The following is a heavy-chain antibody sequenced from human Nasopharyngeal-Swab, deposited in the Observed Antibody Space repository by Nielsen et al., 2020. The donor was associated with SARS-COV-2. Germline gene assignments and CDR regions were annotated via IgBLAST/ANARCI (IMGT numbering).Heavy chain of an antibody. CDR1: GFTFSNYD. CDR3: ARDLLYCNDGSCSAHNALDI. V-gene: IGHV3-13*01. J-gene: IGHJ3*02. CDR2: IGTAGDA. Sequence: GESLKISCAASGFTFSNYDMHWVRQATGKGLEWVSVIGTAGDAYYPGSVKGRFTISRENAKNSLYLQMNSLRPEDSAIYYCARDLLYCNDGSCSAHNALDIWGQGTVVSVSS. D-gene: IGHD2/OR15-2a*01.